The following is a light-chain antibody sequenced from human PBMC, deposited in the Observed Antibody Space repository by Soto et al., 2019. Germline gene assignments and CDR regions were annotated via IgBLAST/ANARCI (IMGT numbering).Light chain of an antibody. V-gene: IGKV3-11*01. Sequence: EIVLTQSPATLSLSPGERATLSCRASQSVSSYLAWYQQKPGQAPRLLIYDASNGATGIPARFSGRGSGTDFTLTISSLEPEDFAVYYCQQRSSAITFGQGTRLEI. CDR2: DAS. CDR3: QQRSSAIT. CDR1: QSVSSY. J-gene: IGKJ5*01.